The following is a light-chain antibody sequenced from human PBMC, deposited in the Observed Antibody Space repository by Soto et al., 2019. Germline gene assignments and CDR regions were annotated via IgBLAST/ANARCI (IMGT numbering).Light chain of an antibody. CDR3: QQSYSTPYT. Sequence: DIQMTQSTSSLSASVGERVTITCRASQSISSYLNWYQQKPGKAPKLLNYAASSLQSGVPSRFSGNGSATDFTLTISSLQPEDFATYYCQQSYSTPYTSGPGTKVDIK. J-gene: IGKJ3*01. CDR1: QSISSY. V-gene: IGKV1-39*01. CDR2: AAS.